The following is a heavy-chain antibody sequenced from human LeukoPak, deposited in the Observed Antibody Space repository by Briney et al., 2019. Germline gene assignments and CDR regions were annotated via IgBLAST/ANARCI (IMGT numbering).Heavy chain of an antibody. CDR2: IYSGSST. D-gene: IGHD6-13*01. CDR1: GFTVSSNY. CDR3: ASAAAGTLYYYYGMDV. V-gene: IGHV3-66*01. Sequence: PGGSLRLSCAASGFTVSSNYMSWVRQAPGKGLEWVSVIYSGSSTYYADSVKGRFTISRDNSKNTLYLQMNSLRDEDTAVYYCASAAAGTLYYYYGMDVWGQGTTVTVSS. J-gene: IGHJ6*02.